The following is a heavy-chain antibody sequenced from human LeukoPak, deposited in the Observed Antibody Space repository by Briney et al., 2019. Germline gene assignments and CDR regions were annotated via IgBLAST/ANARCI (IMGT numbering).Heavy chain of an antibody. V-gene: IGHV3-30*18. J-gene: IGHJ4*02. D-gene: IGHD3-22*01. CDR2: ISYDGSNK. Sequence: GGSLRLSCAASEFTFSSYGMHWVRQAPGKGLEGVAVISYDGSNKYYADSVKGRFTISGDNSKNTLYLQMNSLRAEDTAVYYCAKDLGYDSSGYFDYWDQGTLVTVSS. CDR1: EFTFSSYG. CDR3: AKDLGYDSSGYFDY.